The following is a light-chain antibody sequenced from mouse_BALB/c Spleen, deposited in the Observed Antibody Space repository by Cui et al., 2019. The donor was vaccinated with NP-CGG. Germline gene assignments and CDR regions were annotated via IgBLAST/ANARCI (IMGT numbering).Light chain of an antibody. V-gene: IGLV1*01. J-gene: IGLJ1*01. CDR2: GTN. CDR3: ALWYSNHWV. CDR1: TGAVTSSNY. Sequence: QALVTQGSALTTSPGETVTITCRSSTGAVTSSNYANWVQEKPDYLFTGLIGGTNNRAPGVPARFSGSLIGDKAALTITGAQTEDEAIYFCALWYSNHWVFGGGTKLTVL.